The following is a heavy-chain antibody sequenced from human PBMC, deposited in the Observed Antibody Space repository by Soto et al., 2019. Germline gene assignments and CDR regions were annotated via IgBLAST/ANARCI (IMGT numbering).Heavy chain of an antibody. CDR2: MNPNSGNT. J-gene: IGHJ5*02. CDR1: GYTFTSYG. CDR3: ARGLITIFGVAPSWFDP. Sequence: ASVKVSCKASGYTFTSYGISWVRQAPGQGLEWMGWMNPNSGNTGYAQKFQGRVTMTRNTSISTAYMELSSLRSEDTAVYYCARGLITIFGVAPSWFDPWGQGTLVTVSS. V-gene: IGHV1-8*02. D-gene: IGHD3-3*01.